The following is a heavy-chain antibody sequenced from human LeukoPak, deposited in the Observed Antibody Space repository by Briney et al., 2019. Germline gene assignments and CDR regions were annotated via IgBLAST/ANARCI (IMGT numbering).Heavy chain of an antibody. J-gene: IGHJ4*02. V-gene: IGHV4-34*01. CDR1: GFTFSSFW. Sequence: GSLRLSCAASGFTFSSFWMSWVRQAPGKGLEWIGEINHSGSTNYNPSLKSRVTISVDTSKNQFSLKLSSVTAADTAVYYCARRGGITGSINFDYWGQGTLVTVSS. CDR2: INHSGST. CDR3: ARRGGITGSINFDY. D-gene: IGHD1-20*01.